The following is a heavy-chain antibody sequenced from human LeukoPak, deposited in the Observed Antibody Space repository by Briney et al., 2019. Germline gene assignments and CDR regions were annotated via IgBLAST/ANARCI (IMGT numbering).Heavy chain of an antibody. V-gene: IGHV4-38-2*01. CDR2: IYHSGST. CDR3: VRVPYYYDSGSYHPRFFGY. D-gene: IGHD3-10*01. CDR1: GYSISTGYY. Sequence: SETLSLTCAVSGYSISTGYYWGWIRQPPGKGLEWIGSIYHSGSTNYNPSLESRATISVDTSKNQFSLRLSSVTAADTAVYYCVRVPYYYDSGSYHPRFFGYWGQGTLVTVSS. J-gene: IGHJ4*02.